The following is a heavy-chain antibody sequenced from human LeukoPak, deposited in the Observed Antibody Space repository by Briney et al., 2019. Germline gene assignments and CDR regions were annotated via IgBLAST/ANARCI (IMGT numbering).Heavy chain of an antibody. CDR3: ARRRTMFGYFAGEFDY. V-gene: IGHV4-39*01. Sequence: ASETLSLTCTVSGGSISSSSYYWGRIRQPPGKGLEWIGSIYYSGSTNNNPSLKSRVTISVDTSKNQFSLKLSSVTAADTAVYYCARRRTMFGYFAGEFDYWGQGTLVTVSS. D-gene: IGHD3-10*02. J-gene: IGHJ4*02. CDR2: IYYSGST. CDR1: GGSISSSSYY.